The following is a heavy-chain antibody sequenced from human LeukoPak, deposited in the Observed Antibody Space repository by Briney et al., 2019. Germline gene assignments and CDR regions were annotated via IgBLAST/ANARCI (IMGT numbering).Heavy chain of an antibody. V-gene: IGHV4-4*07. J-gene: IGHJ4*02. CDR1: GGSISSYY. D-gene: IGHD6-19*01. CDR2: IYTSGST. CDR3: AKDSISGWYTPRLLFDY. Sequence: SETLSLTCTVSGGSISSYYWSWIRQPAGKGLEWIGRIYTSGSTNYNPSLKSRVTMSVDTSKNQFSLKLSSVTAEDTAVYYCAKDSISGWYTPRLLFDYWGQGTLVTVSS.